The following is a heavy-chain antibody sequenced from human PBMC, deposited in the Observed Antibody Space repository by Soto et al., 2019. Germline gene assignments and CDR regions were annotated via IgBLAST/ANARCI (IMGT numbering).Heavy chain of an antibody. D-gene: IGHD6-13*01. V-gene: IGHV4-31*03. CDR3: ARDSTIAARAFDI. CDR2: IYYGGAT. Sequence: SETLSLTGSVSGASIKSGGYYWNRIRQHPGKDLEWMGYIYYGGATNHNPSLKSRLIISIDTSKNQFSLRLSSVTAADTAVYFCARDSTIAARAFDIWGQGTMVTVSS. J-gene: IGHJ3*02. CDR1: GASIKSGGYY.